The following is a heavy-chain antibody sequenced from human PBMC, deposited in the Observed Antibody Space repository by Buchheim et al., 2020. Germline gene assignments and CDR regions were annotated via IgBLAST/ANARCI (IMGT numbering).Heavy chain of an antibody. CDR1: GFTFSSYA. D-gene: IGHD3-22*01. Sequence: EVQLLESGGGLVQPGGSLRLSCAASGFTFSSYAMSWVRQAPGKGLEWVSAISGSGGSTYYSDSVKGRFTISRDNSKNTLYLQMNSLRAEDTAVYYCAKDPMYYYDSSGQQMDYWGQGTL. J-gene: IGHJ4*02. V-gene: IGHV3-23*01. CDR3: AKDPMYYYDSSGQQMDY. CDR2: ISGSGGST.